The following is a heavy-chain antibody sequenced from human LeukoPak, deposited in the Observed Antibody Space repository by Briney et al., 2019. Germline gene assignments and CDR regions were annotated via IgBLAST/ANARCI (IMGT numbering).Heavy chain of an antibody. CDR1: GFTFSSYW. CDR2: INQGGSAK. CDR3: ARAGVGTSPFDS. J-gene: IGHJ4*02. Sequence: GRSLRLSCAASGFTFSSYWMSWVRQAPGKGLEWVANINQGGSAKSYVDSVKGRFTISRDNAKNSLDLQMNSLRVEDTAVYYCARAGVGTSPFDSWGQGTLVTVSP. V-gene: IGHV3-7*01. D-gene: IGHD1-26*01.